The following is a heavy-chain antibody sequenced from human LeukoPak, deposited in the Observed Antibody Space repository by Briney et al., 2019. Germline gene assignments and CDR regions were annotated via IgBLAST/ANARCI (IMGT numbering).Heavy chain of an antibody. CDR3: ARNSGANVYTYSFQY. CDR2: INWNGGTT. J-gene: IGHJ4*02. V-gene: IGHV3-20*04. Sequence: PGGSLRLSCVASGLTFDDYGMSWVRQAPGKGLEWLSGINWNGGTTTYADSVKGRFTISRDNAKNSLYLQMNSLRVEDTAFYYCARNSGANVYTYSFQYWGRGTLVTVSS. D-gene: IGHD1-26*01. CDR1: GLTFDDYG.